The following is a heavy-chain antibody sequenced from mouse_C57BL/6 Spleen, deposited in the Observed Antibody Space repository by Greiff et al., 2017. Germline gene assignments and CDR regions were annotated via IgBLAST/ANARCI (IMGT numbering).Heavy chain of an antibody. Sequence: EVKLVESGGGLVKPGGSLKLSCAASGVTFSSYAMSWVRQTPEKRLEWVATISDGGSYTYYPDNVKGRFTISRDNAKNNLYLQMSHLKSEDTAMYYCARSYYSHPYYSMDYWGQGTSVTVSS. CDR3: ARSYYSHPYYSMDY. D-gene: IGHD2-12*01. CDR1: GVTFSSYA. V-gene: IGHV5-4*03. CDR2: ISDGGSYT. J-gene: IGHJ4*01.